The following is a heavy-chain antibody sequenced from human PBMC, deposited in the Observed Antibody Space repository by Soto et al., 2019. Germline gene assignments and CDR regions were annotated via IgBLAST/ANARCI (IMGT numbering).Heavy chain of an antibody. CDR2: ISAYNGNT. CDR3: ARDVYCSGGSCYSQEPLDWFDP. V-gene: IGHV1-18*01. D-gene: IGHD2-15*01. CDR1: GYTFTSYG. J-gene: IGHJ5*02. Sequence: QVQLVQSGAEVKKPGASVKVSCKASGYTFTSYGISWVRQAPGQGLEWMGWISAYNGNTNYAQKLQGRVTMTTDTSTSTAYMELRRLRSDDTAVYYCARDVYCSGGSCYSQEPLDWFDPWGQGTLVTVSS.